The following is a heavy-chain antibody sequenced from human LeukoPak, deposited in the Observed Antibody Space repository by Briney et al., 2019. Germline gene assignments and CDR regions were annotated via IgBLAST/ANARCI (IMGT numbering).Heavy chain of an antibody. CDR1: GGFISTYY. D-gene: IGHD3-10*01. CDR2: VYYSGNT. J-gene: IGHJ4*02. CDR3: ARVKDYYGSGRSRGMIDY. V-gene: IGHV4-59*12. Sequence: SETLSLTCSVSGGFISTYYWSWIRQPPGKGLEWIGNVYYSGNTNYNPSLKSRVTISVDTSKNQFSLKLSSVTAADTAVYYCARVKDYYGSGRSRGMIDYWGQGTLVTVSS.